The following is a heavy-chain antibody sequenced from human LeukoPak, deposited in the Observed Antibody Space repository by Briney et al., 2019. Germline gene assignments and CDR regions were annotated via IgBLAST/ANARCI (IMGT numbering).Heavy chain of an antibody. CDR1: GGSISGYY. CDR3: ARDHCSGGSCYSFYDY. J-gene: IGHJ4*02. CDR2: IYTSGST. V-gene: IGHV4-4*07. D-gene: IGHD2-15*01. Sequence: TTSETLSLTCTVSGGSISGYYWSWIRQPAGKGLEWIGRIYTSGSTNYNPSLKSRVTMSVDTSKNQFSLKLSSVTAADTAVYYCARDHCSGGSCYSFYDYWGQGTLVTVSS.